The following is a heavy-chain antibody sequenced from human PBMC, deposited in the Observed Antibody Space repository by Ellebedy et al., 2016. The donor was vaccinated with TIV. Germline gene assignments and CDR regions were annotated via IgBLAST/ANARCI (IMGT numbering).Heavy chain of an antibody. CDR2: INAGNGNT. CDR3: AREGVSMEYQLLFDWFDP. Sequence: AASVKVSCKASGYTFTSYAMHWVRKAPGQRLEWMGWINAGNGNTKYSQKFQGRVTITRDTSASTAYMELSSLRSEDTAVYYCAREGVSMEYQLLFDWFDPWGQGTLVTVSS. V-gene: IGHV1-3*01. CDR1: GYTFTSYA. J-gene: IGHJ5*02. D-gene: IGHD2-2*01.